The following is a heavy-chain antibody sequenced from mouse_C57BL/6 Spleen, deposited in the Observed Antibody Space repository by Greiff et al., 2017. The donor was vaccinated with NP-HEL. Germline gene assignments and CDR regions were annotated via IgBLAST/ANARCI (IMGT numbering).Heavy chain of an antibody. V-gene: IGHV1-81*01. CDR3: ARKGYYYGSSYDYFDY. J-gene: IGHJ2*01. D-gene: IGHD1-1*01. Sequence: QVQLQQSGAELARPGASVKLSCKASGYTFTSYGISWVKQRTGQGLEWIGEIYPRSGNTYYNEKFKGKATLTADKSSSTAYMELRSLTSEDSAVYFCARKGYYYGSSYDYFDYWGQGTTRTVSS. CDR1: GYTFTSYG. CDR2: IYPRSGNT.